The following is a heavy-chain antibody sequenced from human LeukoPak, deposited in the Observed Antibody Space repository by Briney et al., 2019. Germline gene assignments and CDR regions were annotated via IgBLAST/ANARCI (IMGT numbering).Heavy chain of an antibody. D-gene: IGHD3-10*01. CDR2: IYYSGST. CDR3: ARGPPDYYGSGSPGDY. V-gene: IGHV4-39*01. CDR1: GDSISSSSYY. Sequence: SETLSLTCTVSGDSISSSSYYWGWIRQPPGKGLEWIGSIYYSGSTYYNPSLRSRVTISVDTSKNQFSLKLSSVTAADTAVYYCARGPPDYYGSGSPGDYWGQGTLVTVSS. J-gene: IGHJ4*02.